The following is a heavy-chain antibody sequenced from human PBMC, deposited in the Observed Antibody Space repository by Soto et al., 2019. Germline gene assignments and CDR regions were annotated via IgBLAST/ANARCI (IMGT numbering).Heavy chain of an antibody. J-gene: IGHJ4*02. V-gene: IGHV4-30-2*01. CDR1: VGSISSGGYS. CDR2: IYQSGST. Sequence: SEPLSHTCAVSVGSISSGGYSQSWIRQPPGKGLEWIGYIYQSGSTYYNPSLKSRVTISVDRSKNQFSLKLSSVTAADTAVYYCASRVHMPELYYFDYWGQGTLVTVSS. D-gene: IGHD1-7*01. CDR3: ASRVHMPELYYFDY.